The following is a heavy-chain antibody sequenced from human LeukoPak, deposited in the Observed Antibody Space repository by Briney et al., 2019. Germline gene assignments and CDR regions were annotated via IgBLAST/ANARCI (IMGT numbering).Heavy chain of an antibody. V-gene: IGHV3-33*01. D-gene: IGHD6-19*01. CDR1: GFTFSSYG. CDR2: IWYDGSNK. Sequence: GGSLRLSCAASGFTFSSYGMHWVRQAPGKGLEWVAVIWYDGSNKYYADSVKGRFTISRDNSKYTLYLQMNSLRAEDTAVYYCARYSSGWTRGVYYYYYGMDVWGKGTTVTVSS. J-gene: IGHJ6*04. CDR3: ARYSSGWTRGVYYYYYGMDV.